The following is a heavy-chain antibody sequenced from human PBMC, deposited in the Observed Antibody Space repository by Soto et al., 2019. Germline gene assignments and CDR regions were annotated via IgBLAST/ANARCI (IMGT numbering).Heavy chain of an antibody. V-gene: IGHV3-9*01. Sequence: EVQLVESGGDLVQPGRSLRLSCAASGFTFDDYAMHWVRQAPGKGLEWVSGISWNSGSIGYADSVKGRFTISRDNAKNSLYLQMNSLRAEDTALYYCAKDTPPGIAVAGKGNWYFDLCGRGTLVTVSS. CDR2: ISWNSGSI. J-gene: IGHJ2*01. D-gene: IGHD6-19*01. CDR3: AKDTPPGIAVAGKGNWYFDL. CDR1: GFTFDDYA.